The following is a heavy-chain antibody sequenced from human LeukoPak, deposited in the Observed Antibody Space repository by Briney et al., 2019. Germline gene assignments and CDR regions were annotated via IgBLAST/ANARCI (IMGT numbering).Heavy chain of an antibody. CDR3: AHGREDSSGWYASDY. V-gene: IGHV2-5*02. Sequence: SGPTLVNPTQTLTLTCTFSGFSLSTRGVGVGWIRQPLGKALEWLALIYWDDDKRYSPSLKSRLTITKDTSKNQVVLTMTNMDPVDTATYYCAHGREDSSGWYASDYWGQGTLVTVSS. CDR2: IYWDDDK. J-gene: IGHJ4*02. CDR1: GFSLSTRGVG. D-gene: IGHD6-19*01.